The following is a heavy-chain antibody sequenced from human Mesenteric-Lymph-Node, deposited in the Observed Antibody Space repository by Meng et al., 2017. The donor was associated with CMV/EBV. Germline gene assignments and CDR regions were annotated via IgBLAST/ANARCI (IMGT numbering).Heavy chain of an antibody. CDR3: ARAKYDFWSGYIDY. J-gene: IGHJ4*02. V-gene: IGHV4-59*01. D-gene: IGHD3-3*01. CDR2: TSYSGST. CDR1: GGSISGYY. Sequence: SETLSLTCTVSGGSISGYYWSWIRQPPGKGLEWIGYTSYSGSTNYIASLKSRVTISVDTSKNQVSLQLNSVTPADTAVYYCARAKYDFWSGYIDYWGQGTLVTVSS.